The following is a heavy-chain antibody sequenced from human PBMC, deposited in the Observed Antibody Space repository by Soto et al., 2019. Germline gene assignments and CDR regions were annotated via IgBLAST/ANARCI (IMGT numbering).Heavy chain of an antibody. CDR1: GFTLSDHY. CDR2: SKNKANRYST. CDR3: ASIRTVMGS. D-gene: IGHD3-10*01. J-gene: IGHJ5*02. V-gene: IGHV3-72*01. Sequence: EVQLVESGGGLVQPGGALRLSCAVSGFTLSDHYIDWVRQVPGKGLAWVGRSKNKANRYSTEYAASVRGRFAISRDDSGNSVYLQMSSLKRDDTAVYYCASIRTVMGSWGQGTLVTVSS.